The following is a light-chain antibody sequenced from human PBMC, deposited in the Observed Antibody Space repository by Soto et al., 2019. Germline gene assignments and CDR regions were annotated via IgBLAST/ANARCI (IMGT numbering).Light chain of an antibody. CDR1: QSVSSSY. J-gene: IGKJ4*01. CDR2: GAS. V-gene: IGKV3D-7*01. CDR3: QQYNSYSPEGLT. Sequence: PGERVTLSCRASQSVSSSYLTWYQQKPGQAPRLLIYGASTRATSIPARFSGSGSGTDFTLTISSLQPEDFATYFCQQYNSYSPEGLTFGGGTKVEI.